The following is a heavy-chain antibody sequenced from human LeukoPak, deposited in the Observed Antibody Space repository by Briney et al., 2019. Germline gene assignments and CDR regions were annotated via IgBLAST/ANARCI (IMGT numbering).Heavy chain of an antibody. J-gene: IGHJ4*02. CDR2: IYYSGNT. CDR1: GVSISSSNSY. CDR3: ARQTGSGLFILP. Sequence: SETLSLTCTVSGVSISSSNSYWGWIRQPPGKGLEGIGSIYYSGNTYYNASLKRQVSISIDTSKNQFSLRLTSVTAADTAVYYCARQTGSGLFILPGGQGTLVPVSS. D-gene: IGHD3/OR15-3a*01. V-gene: IGHV4-39*01.